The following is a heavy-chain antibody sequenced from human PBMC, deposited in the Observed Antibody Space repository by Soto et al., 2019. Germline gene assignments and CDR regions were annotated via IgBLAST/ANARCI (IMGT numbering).Heavy chain of an antibody. Sequence: QVQLVESGGGVVQPGRSLRLSCAASGFTFSSYAMHWVRQAPGKGLEWVAVISYDGSNKYYADSVKGRFTISRDNSKNTLYLQMNSLRAEDTAVYYCARDRYSSSSPGDYWGQGTLVTVSS. CDR2: ISYDGSNK. D-gene: IGHD6-13*01. V-gene: IGHV3-30-3*01. CDR3: ARDRYSSSSPGDY. J-gene: IGHJ4*02. CDR1: GFTFSSYA.